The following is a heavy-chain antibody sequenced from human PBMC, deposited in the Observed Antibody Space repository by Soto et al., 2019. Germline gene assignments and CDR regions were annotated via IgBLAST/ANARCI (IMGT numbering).Heavy chain of an antibody. CDR1: GGSISSGGYY. D-gene: IGHD4-17*01. CDR2: IYYRGST. CDR3: ASSPYGGNSRFYVMDV. V-gene: IGHV4-31*03. J-gene: IGHJ6*02. Sequence: QVQLQESGPGLVKPSQTLSLTCTVSGGSISSGGYYWSWIRQHPGKGLEWIGYIYYRGSTYYNPSILSRVTKSVDTSKNQFSLKLSSVTAADTAVYYCASSPYGGNSRFYVMDVWGQGTTVTVSS.